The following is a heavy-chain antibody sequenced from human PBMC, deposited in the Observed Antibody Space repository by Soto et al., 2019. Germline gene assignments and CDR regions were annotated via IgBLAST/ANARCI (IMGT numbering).Heavy chain of an antibody. V-gene: IGHV1-69*01. CDR2: IIPIFGTA. CDR1: GGTFSSYA. CDR3: ARDPGSGWAFGDAFDI. Sequence: QVQLVQSGAEVKKPGSSVKVSCKASGGTFSSYAISWVRQAPGQGLEWMGGIIPIFGTANYAQKFQGRVTITADESTRPAYMELSSLRSEDTGVYYCARDPGSGWAFGDAFDIWGQGTMVTVSS. D-gene: IGHD6-19*01. J-gene: IGHJ3*02.